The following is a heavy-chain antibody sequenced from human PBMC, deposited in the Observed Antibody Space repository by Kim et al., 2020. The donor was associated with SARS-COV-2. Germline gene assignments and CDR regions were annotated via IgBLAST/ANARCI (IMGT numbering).Heavy chain of an antibody. J-gene: IGHJ4*02. D-gene: IGHD5-18*01. CDR2: ISSSGSTI. V-gene: IGHV3-48*03. CDR1: GFTFSSYG. Sequence: GGSLRLSCAASGFTFSSYGMNWVRQAPGKGLEWVAYISSSGSTIYYADSVKGRFTISRDNAKNSLYLQMNSLRAEDTAVYYCARDGSGSYSYGYDLYFYYWGQGTLVTVSS. CDR3: ARDGSGSYSYGYDLYFYY.